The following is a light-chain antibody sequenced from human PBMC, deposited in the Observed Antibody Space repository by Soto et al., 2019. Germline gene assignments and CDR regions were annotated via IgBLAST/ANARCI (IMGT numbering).Light chain of an antibody. CDR2: DAS. V-gene: IGKV3-11*01. CDR3: QQRSSWPWT. J-gene: IGKJ1*01. Sequence: EILLTQSPATPSLSPGERATLSCRASQSVRSSLAWYQQKPGQAPRLLIYDASTRATGIPDRFSGSGSGTDFTLTISNLEPEDFAVYYCQQRSSWPWTFGQGAKVEI. CDR1: QSVRSS.